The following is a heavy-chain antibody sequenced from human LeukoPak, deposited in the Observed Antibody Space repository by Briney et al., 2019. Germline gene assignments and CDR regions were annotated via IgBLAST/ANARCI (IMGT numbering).Heavy chain of an antibody. CDR2: ISPSGDIL. V-gene: IGHV3-48*04. CDR3: ARARLERCTNGVCSQDYYYYMDV. CDR1: GFAFSSHG. Sequence: GGTLRLSCAASGFAFSSHGMNWVRQAPGKGLEWVSGISPSGDILYYVDSVKGRFTISRDNAKNSLYLQMNSLRAEDTAVYYCARARLERCTNGVCSQDYYYYMDVWGKGTTVTVSS. J-gene: IGHJ6*03. D-gene: IGHD2-8*01.